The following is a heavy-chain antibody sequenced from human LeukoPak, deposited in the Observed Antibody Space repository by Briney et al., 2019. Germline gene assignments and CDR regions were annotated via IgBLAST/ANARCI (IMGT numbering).Heavy chain of an antibody. CDR2: INYSLSN. J-gene: IGHJ6*03. Sequence: SETLSLTCTVSGGSICSSDYYWGSIRHPPGKGLEWIGSINYSLSNYYKPSLKRRVTISIDTSKNQFFLKMSSVTAEETAVYYCARASWNYYDYDYMDVWGKGTTVTVSS. D-gene: IGHD1-1*01. V-gene: IGHV4-39*07. CDR1: GGSICSSDYY. CDR3: ARASWNYYDYDYMDV.